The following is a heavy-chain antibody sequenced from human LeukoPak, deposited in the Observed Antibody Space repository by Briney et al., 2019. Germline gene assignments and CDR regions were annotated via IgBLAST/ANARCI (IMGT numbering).Heavy chain of an antibody. CDR1: GGSISSYY. J-gene: IGHJ3*02. CDR2: IYYSGGT. D-gene: IGHD5-24*01. Sequence: SETLSLTCTVSGGSISSYYWSWIRQPPGKGLEWIGYIYYSGGTNYNPSLKSRVTISVDTSKNQFSLKLSSVTAADTAVYYCARPKSVAQFDAFDIWGQGTMVTVSS. V-gene: IGHV4-59*01. CDR3: ARPKSVAQFDAFDI.